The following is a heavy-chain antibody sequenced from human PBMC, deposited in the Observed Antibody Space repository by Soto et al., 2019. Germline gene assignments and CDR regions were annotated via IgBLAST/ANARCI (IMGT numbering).Heavy chain of an antibody. CDR2: ISATGAKT. J-gene: IGHJ4*02. D-gene: IGHD1-20*01. Sequence: GGSLRLSCAASGFTFSSYAMNWVRQAPGKWQEWVSGISATGAKTYSADSVKGRFTTSRDNSKDTVYLEMNNLRAEDTAVYYCTKSRSAMVYYFDFWGLGALVTVSS. V-gene: IGHV3-23*01. CDR3: TKSRSAMVYYFDF. CDR1: GFTFSSYA.